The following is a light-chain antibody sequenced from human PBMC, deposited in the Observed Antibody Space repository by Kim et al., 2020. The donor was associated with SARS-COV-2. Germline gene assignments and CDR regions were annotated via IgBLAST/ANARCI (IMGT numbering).Light chain of an antibody. CDR2: GKN. CDR3: KSRHCRGDHLL. Sequence: QTVRFTCHGENLRTLYVSWYQQKPGQAPVLVIYGKNHRPSGIPDRFSGSSSGNTASLTITWAEAEDEADYYCKSRHCRGDHLLSGAGTQLTVL. V-gene: IGLV3-19*01. J-gene: IGLJ2*01. CDR1: NLRTLY.